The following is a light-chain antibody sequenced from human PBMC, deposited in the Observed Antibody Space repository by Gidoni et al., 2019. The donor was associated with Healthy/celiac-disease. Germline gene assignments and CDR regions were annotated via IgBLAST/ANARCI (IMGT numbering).Light chain of an antibody. J-gene: IGKJ5*01. V-gene: IGKV3-11*01. CDR3: QQRSNWLSIT. CDR2: DAS. Sequence: EMGLTQYPATLSWSPGERATLSCRASQSVSSYLAWYQQKPGQAPRLLIYDASNRATGIPARFSGSGSGTDFTLTISSLAPEDFAVYYCQQRSNWLSITFGQGTRLEIK. CDR1: QSVSSY.